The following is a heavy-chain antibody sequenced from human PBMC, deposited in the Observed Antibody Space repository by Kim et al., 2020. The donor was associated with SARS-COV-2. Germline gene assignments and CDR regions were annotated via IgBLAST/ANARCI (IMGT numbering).Heavy chain of an antibody. Sequence: ETLSLTCTVSGGSNSSISHYWGWIRQPPGKGLEWIGSINYSGSTYYSPSLKSRVTISVDTSKNQFSLKLSSVTAADTAVYYCASGYSSGWYRGGTDSWGQGTLVTVSS. CDR3: ASGYSSGWYRGGTDS. CDR2: INYSGST. V-gene: IGHV4-39*07. CDR1: GGSNSSISHY. D-gene: IGHD6-19*01. J-gene: IGHJ4*02.